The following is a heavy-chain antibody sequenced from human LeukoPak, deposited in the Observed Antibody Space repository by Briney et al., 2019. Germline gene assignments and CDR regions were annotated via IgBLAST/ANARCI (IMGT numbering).Heavy chain of an antibody. D-gene: IGHD3-10*01. J-gene: IGHJ3*02. CDR3: ARVGNGEAFDI. V-gene: IGHV1-46*01. CDR1: GDTFTSYY. CDR2: INPSGGTT. Sequence: GASVKVSCKASGDTFTSYYMHWVRQAPGQGLEWMGIINPSGGTTRYAQKFQGRVTMTRDTSTSTVYMELSSLRSEDTAVYYCARVGNGEAFDIWGQGTMVTVSS.